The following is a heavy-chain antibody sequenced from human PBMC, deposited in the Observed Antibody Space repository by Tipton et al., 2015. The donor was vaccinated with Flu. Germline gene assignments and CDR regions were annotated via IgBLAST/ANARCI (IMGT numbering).Heavy chain of an antibody. CDR3: ARVSRRVVTSTLYYFDY. CDR2: IYYSGST. V-gene: IGHV4-59*01. Sequence: GLVKPSETLSLTCAVYGGSFSSYYWSWIRQPPGKGLEWIGYIYYSGSTNYNPSLKSRVTISVDTSKNQFSLKLSSVTAADTAVYYCARVSRRVVTSTLYYFDYWGQGTLVTVSS. J-gene: IGHJ4*02. CDR1: GGSFSSYY. D-gene: IGHD3-3*01.